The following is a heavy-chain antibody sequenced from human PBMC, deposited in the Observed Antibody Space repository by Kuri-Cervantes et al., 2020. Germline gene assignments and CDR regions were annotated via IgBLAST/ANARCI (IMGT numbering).Heavy chain of an antibody. CDR2: ISYDGSNK. V-gene: IGHV3-30*18. CDR3: AKEEWGYGDYGEDGVDY. Sequence: LSLTCAASGFTFSDYYMSWIRQAPGKGLEWVAVISYDGSNKYYADSVKGRFTISRDNSKNTLYLQMNSLRAEDTAVYYCAKEEWGYGDYGEDGVDYWGQGTLVTVSS. D-gene: IGHD4-17*01. CDR1: GFTFSDYY. J-gene: IGHJ4*02.